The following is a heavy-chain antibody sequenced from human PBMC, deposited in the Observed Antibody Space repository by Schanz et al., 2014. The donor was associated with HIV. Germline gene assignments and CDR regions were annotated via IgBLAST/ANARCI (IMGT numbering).Heavy chain of an antibody. CDR3: ARGRRDVSMIVLYWLDP. CDR1: GYTFSNFD. CDR2: MNPNSGNT. Sequence: QVQLVQSGAEVKKPGASVKVSCKASGYTFSNFDINWVRQATGQGLEWMGWMNPNSGNTGYAQKFRGRVTMTRNTSTGPAYMELSSLRSDDTAVYYCARGRRDVSMIVLYWLDPWGQGTLVTVSS. J-gene: IGHJ5*02. D-gene: IGHD3-22*01. V-gene: IGHV1-8*01.